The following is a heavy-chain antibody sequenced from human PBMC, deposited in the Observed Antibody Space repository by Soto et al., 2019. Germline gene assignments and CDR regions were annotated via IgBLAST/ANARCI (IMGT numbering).Heavy chain of an antibody. CDR1: GFTFSSYS. V-gene: IGHV3-21*01. CDR3: ARDHAYYDFWSGYQVYYYYGMDV. D-gene: IGHD3-3*01. J-gene: IGHJ6*02. Sequence: EVQLVESGGGLVKPGGPLRLSCAASGFTFSSYSMNWVRQAPGKGLEWVSSISSSSSYIYYADSVKGRFTISRDNAKNSLYLQMNSLRAEDTAVYYCARDHAYYDFWSGYQVYYYYGMDVWGQGTTVTVSS. CDR2: ISSSSSYI.